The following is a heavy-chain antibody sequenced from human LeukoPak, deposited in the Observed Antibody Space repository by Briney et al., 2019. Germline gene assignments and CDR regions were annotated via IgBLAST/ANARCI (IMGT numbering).Heavy chain of an antibody. CDR2: IKQDGSEK. Sequence: GGSLRLSCAASGFTFSSYWMSWVRQAPGKGLEWVANIKQDGSEKYYVDSVKGRFTISRDNAKNSLYLQMNSLRAEDTAVYYCARVELRFLEWQYLPDAFDIWGQGTMVTVSS. CDR3: ARVELRFLEWQYLPDAFDI. CDR1: GFTFSSYW. J-gene: IGHJ3*02. D-gene: IGHD3-3*01. V-gene: IGHV3-7*01.